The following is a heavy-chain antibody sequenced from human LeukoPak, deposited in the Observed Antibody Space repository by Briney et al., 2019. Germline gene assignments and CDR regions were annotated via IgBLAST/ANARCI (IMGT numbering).Heavy chain of an antibody. CDR3: AKDVDWLSLYSDSSGPMGAFAV. CDR1: GYTFTGYY. J-gene: IGHJ3*01. CDR2: INPNSGGT. D-gene: IGHD3-22*01. Sequence: GASVKVSCKASGYTFTGYYMHWVRQAPGQGLEWMGWINPNSGGTNYAQKFQERVTITRDMSTSTAYMELSSLRSEDTAVYYCAKDVDWLSLYSDSSGPMGAFAVWGQGTMVTVSS. V-gene: IGHV1-2*02.